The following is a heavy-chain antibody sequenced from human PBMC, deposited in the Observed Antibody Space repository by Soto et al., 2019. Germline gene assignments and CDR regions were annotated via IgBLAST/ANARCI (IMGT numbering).Heavy chain of an antibody. D-gene: IGHD7-27*01. CDR1: AYTFTSYD. CDR3: ARGPRNWGVDY. CDR2: MNPNNGNT. V-gene: IGHV1-8*01. Sequence: ASVKVSCMAAAYTFTSYDINWVRQATGQDFEWMGWMNPNNGNTAYAQKFQGRVTMTRDTSKSTAFMELSSLTSEDTAVYYCARGPRNWGVDYWGQGTLVTVSS. J-gene: IGHJ4*02.